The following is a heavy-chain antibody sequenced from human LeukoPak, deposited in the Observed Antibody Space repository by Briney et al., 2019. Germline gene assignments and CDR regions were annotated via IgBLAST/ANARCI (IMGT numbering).Heavy chain of an antibody. CDR3: ARLRYSVSYYHMDV. D-gene: IGHD5/OR15-5a*01. Sequence: GESLKISCKGSGYSFTNYWIGWVRQMPGKGLEWMGNIYPGNSDTKYSPSFQGQFTISADKATSTAYLQWSSLKASDTAMYYCARLRYSVSYYHMDVWGKGTTVTVSS. V-gene: IGHV5-51*01. CDR2: IYPGNSDT. CDR1: GYSFTNYW. J-gene: IGHJ6*03.